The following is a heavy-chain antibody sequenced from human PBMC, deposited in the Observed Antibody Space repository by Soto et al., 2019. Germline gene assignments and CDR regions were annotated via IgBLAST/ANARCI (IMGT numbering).Heavy chain of an antibody. CDR1: GFTFSSYA. CDR2: ISGSGGTT. V-gene: IGHV3-23*01. D-gene: IGHD6-13*01. Sequence: PGGSLRLSCAASGFTFSSYAMSWVRQAPGKGLEWVSGISGSGGTTYYADSVKGRFTISRDNSKNTLYLQVSSLRAEDTAVYYCAKDQAAARTISRYIQYSGQGTLVTVSS. J-gene: IGHJ1*01. CDR3: AKDQAAARTISRYIQY.